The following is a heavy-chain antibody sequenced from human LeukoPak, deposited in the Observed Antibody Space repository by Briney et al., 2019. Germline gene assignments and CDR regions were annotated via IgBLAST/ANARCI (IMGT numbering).Heavy chain of an antibody. J-gene: IGHJ6*03. D-gene: IGHD3-3*01. Sequence: SVKVSCKASGYTFTSYGISWVRQAPGQGLEWMGGIIPIFGTANYAQKFQGRVTITADESTSIAYMELSSLRSEDTAVYYCARSRTIFGVGYYMDVWGKGTTVTVSS. CDR2: IIPIFGTA. V-gene: IGHV1-69*13. CDR3: ARSRTIFGVGYYMDV. CDR1: GYTFTSYG.